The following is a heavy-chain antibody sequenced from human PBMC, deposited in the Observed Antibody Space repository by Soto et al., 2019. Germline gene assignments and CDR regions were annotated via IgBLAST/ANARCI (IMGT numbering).Heavy chain of an antibody. CDR2: IYSGGST. J-gene: IGHJ4*02. CDR3: AREIRYSSSWYYFDY. Sequence: GESLKISCAASGFTVSSNYMSWVRQAPGKGLEWVSVIYSGGSTYYADSVKGRFTISRDNSKNTLYLQMNSLRAEDTAVYYCAREIRYSSSWYYFDYWGQGTLVTVSS. V-gene: IGHV3-53*01. CDR1: GFTVSSNY. D-gene: IGHD6-13*01.